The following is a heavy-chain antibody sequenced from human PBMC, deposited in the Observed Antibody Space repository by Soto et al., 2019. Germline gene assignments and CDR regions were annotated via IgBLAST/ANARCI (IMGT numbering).Heavy chain of an antibody. Sequence: GGSLRLSCAASGFTFSSYGMHWVRQAPGKGLEWVAVISYDGSNKYYADSVKGRFTISRDNSKNTLYLQMNSLRAEDTAVYYCAKTKPPVAGSPAFFDYWGQGTLVTSPQ. V-gene: IGHV3-30*18. J-gene: IGHJ4*02. D-gene: IGHD6-19*01. CDR3: AKTKPPVAGSPAFFDY. CDR2: ISYDGSNK. CDR1: GFTFSSYG.